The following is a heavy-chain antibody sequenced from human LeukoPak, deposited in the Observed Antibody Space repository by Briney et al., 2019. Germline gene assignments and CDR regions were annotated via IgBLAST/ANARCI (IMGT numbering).Heavy chain of an antibody. J-gene: IGHJ4*02. CDR2: IGGSGETT. Sequence: GGSLRLSCAASGFTFSTYGMSWVRRAPGKELEWVAIIGGSGETTIYGDAVKGRLTISRDNSKNTVYLQMNSLRAEDTAVYYCPKGAPVGRTRHIDYWGQGTLVTVSS. D-gene: IGHD1-26*01. CDR1: GFTFSTYG. CDR3: PKGAPVGRTRHIDY. V-gene: IGHV3-23*01.